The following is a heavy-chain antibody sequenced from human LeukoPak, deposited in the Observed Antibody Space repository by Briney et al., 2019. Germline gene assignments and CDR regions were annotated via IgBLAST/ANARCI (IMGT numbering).Heavy chain of an antibody. Sequence: ASVKVSCKASGYTFTGYYIHWVRQAPGQGLEWMGWISPNNGGTEYAQKFQGRVTMTRDTSIDTAYMELSRLISDDTAVYYCARGFSIAVTFDYWGQGTLVTVSS. CDR3: ARGFSIAVTFDY. D-gene: IGHD6-19*01. CDR2: ISPNNGGT. J-gene: IGHJ4*02. CDR1: GYTFTGYY. V-gene: IGHV1-2*02.